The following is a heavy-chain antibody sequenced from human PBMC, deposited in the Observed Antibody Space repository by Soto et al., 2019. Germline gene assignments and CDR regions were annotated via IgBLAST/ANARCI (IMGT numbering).Heavy chain of an antibody. V-gene: IGHV4-39*01. CDR3: ARHAACDSVWGRSVGSDY. J-gene: IGHJ4*02. Sequence: QLQLQESGPGLVKPSETLSLACTVSGGSISSNSYYWDWIRQPPGKGLEWIGSMYYSGATYHNPSLQSRVTISVATSKTQSSQHLGSVTAAHTTVYYCARHAACDSVWGRSVGSDYWGQGTRVTVSS. CDR2: MYYSGAT. CDR1: GGSISSNSYY. D-gene: IGHD3-16*01.